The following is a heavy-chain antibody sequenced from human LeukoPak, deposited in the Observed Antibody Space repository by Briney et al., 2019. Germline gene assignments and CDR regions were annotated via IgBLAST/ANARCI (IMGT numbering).Heavy chain of an antibody. J-gene: IGHJ4*02. CDR3: ARGGVVAATALVY. CDR1: GGSFSGYY. CDR2: INHSEST. D-gene: IGHD2-15*01. V-gene: IGHV4-34*01. Sequence: SETLSLTCAVYGGSFSGYYWSWIRQPPGKGLEWIGEINHSESTNYNPSLKSRVTISVDTSKNQFSLKLSSVTAADTAVYYCARGGVVAATALVYWGQGTLVTVSS.